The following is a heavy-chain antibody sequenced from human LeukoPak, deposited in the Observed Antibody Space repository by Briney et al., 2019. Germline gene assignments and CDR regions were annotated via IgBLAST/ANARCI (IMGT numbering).Heavy chain of an antibody. CDR2: ISGSGGAT. Sequence: GGSLRLSCAASGFTFNNYAMSWVRQAPGKGLEWVSQISGSGGATYYADFVKGRFTISSDNSKNTVYLQMTSLRVEDTAVYYCAKGPGDRGDMMRFDPWGQGTQVTVSS. D-gene: IGHD3-16*01. CDR1: GFTFNNYA. J-gene: IGHJ5*02. CDR3: AKGPGDRGDMMRFDP. V-gene: IGHV3-23*01.